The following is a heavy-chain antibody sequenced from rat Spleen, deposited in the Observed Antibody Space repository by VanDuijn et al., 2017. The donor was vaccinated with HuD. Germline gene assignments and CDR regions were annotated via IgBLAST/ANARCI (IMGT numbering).Heavy chain of an antibody. Sequence: QVQLKESGPGLVQPSQTLSLTCTVSGFSLISYAVNWVRQPPGKGLEWMGRMYYDGDTAYNSALKSRLSISRDTSKNQVFLKMNSLQTDDTGTYYCTIHPRYWGQGVMVTVSS. CDR2: MYYDGDT. D-gene: IGHD3-1*01. CDR3: TIHPRY. J-gene: IGHJ2*01. V-gene: IGHV2-63*01. CDR1: GFSLISYA.